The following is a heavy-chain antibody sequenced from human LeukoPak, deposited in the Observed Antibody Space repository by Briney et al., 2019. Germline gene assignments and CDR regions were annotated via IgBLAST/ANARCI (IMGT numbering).Heavy chain of an antibody. CDR3: ARDLSYFSFDD. CDR2: ISPDGSKK. Sequence: PGGSLRLSCAASGFTFSNAWMNWVRQAPGKGLEWVAGISPDGSKKYYVDAVKGRFTISRDNSKNTLYLQMNSLRVEDTAMYYCARDLSYFSFDDWGQGTTVTVSS. V-gene: IGHV3-33*08. CDR1: GFTFSNAW. J-gene: IGHJ6*02. D-gene: IGHD2-21*01.